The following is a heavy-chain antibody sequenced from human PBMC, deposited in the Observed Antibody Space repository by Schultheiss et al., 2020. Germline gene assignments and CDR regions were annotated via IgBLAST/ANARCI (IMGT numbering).Heavy chain of an antibody. V-gene: IGHV3-21*01. Sequence: GESLKISCAASGFTFSSYSMNWVRQAPGKGLEWVSSISSSSSYIYYADSVKGRFTISRDNAKNSLYLQMNSLRAEDTAVYYCARDRGHRDAFDIWGQGTMVTVSS. CDR3: ARDRGHRDAFDI. CDR1: GFTFSSYS. J-gene: IGHJ3*02. D-gene: IGHD5-12*01. CDR2: ISSSSSYI.